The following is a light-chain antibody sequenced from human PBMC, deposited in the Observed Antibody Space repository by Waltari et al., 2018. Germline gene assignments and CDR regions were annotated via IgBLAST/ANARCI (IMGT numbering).Light chain of an antibody. CDR3: QQYDSSPPT. Sequence: DIVMTQSPDFLAVSLGERATNNCKSSQSILDSPNNKNYLAWYQQKPGQPPKLLIYWASSRNSGVPDRFSGSGSGTDFTLTVSSLQAEDVAVYYCQQYDSSPPTFGQGTKVEIK. CDR2: WAS. J-gene: IGKJ1*01. V-gene: IGKV4-1*01. CDR1: QSILDSPNNKNY.